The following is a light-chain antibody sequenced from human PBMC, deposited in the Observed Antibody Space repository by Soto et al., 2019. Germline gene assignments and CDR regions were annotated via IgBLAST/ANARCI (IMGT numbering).Light chain of an antibody. J-gene: IGKJ2*01. Sequence: EIVLTQSPGTLSLSSGERATLSCRASQSVSDNYLAWYQQQPGQAPRLLIYRSSSRATGIPDRFSGSGSGTDFTLTISRLEPEDFAVYYCQQYGTSLYTFGQGTKLEIK. V-gene: IGKV3-20*01. CDR2: RSS. CDR3: QQYGTSLYT. CDR1: QSVSDNY.